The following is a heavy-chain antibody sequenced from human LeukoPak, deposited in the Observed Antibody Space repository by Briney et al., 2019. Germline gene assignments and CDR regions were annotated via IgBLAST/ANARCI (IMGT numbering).Heavy chain of an antibody. V-gene: IGHV4-34*01. CDR1: GGSFSGYY. J-gene: IGHJ4*02. CDR2: INHSGST. Sequence: PSETLSLTCAAYGGSFSGYYWSWIRQPPGKGLEWIGEINHSGSTNYNPSLKSRVTISVDTSKNQFSLKLSSVTAADTAVYYCASHVDTAMVHYFDYWRQGTLVTVSS. D-gene: IGHD5-18*01. CDR3: ASHVDTAMVHYFDY.